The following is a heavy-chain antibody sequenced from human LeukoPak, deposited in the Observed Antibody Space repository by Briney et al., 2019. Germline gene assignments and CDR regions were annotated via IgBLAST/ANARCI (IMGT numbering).Heavy chain of an antibody. Sequence: PSETLSLTCAVYGGSFSGYYWSWIRQPPGKGLEWIGEINHSGSTNYNPSLKSRVTISVDTSKNQFSLELSSVTAADTAVHYCARDGVVVTATSAFDIWGQGTMVTVSS. CDR2: INHSGST. CDR1: GGSFSGYY. J-gene: IGHJ3*02. D-gene: IGHD2-21*02. CDR3: ARDGVVVTATSAFDI. V-gene: IGHV4-34*01.